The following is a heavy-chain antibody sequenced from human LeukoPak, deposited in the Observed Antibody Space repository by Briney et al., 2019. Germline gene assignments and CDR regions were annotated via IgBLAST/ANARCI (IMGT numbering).Heavy chain of an antibody. CDR2: IDCDGGNT. Sequence: ASVKVSCKAFGYTFTRYYIHWVRQAPGQGLEWMGAIDCDGGNTKYAQRFQGRDTMTRDTSTSTVYMELSSLRSEDTAVFYCAREFGNTYYFDYWGQGTLVTVSS. J-gene: IGHJ4*02. V-gene: IGHV1-46*01. D-gene: IGHD4-23*01. CDR1: GYTFTRYY. CDR3: AREFGNTYYFDY.